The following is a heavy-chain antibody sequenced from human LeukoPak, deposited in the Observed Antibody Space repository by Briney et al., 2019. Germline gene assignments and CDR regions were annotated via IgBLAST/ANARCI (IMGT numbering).Heavy chain of an antibody. D-gene: IGHD2-2*01. CDR2: IWYDGSNQ. CDR3: ARGYHTVDI. V-gene: IGHV3-33*01. J-gene: IGHJ3*02. Sequence: AGPSLRLSCAASAFTFTNYGMHWVRQAPGKGLEWVAVIWYDGSNQYYADSVKGRFTISRDNSKNTLYLQMDSLRAEDTAVYYCARGYHTVDIWGQGTMVTVSS. CDR1: AFTFTNYG.